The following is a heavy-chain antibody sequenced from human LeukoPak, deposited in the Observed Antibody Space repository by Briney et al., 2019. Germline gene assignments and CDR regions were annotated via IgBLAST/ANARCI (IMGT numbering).Heavy chain of an antibody. J-gene: IGHJ6*02. CDR2: IYHSGST. CDR1: GGSISSGGYS. Sequence: SETLSLTCAVSGGSISSGGYSWSWIRQPPGKGLEWIGYIYHSGSTYYNPSLKSRVTISVDRSKNQFSLKLSSVTAADTAVYCCARAPFGLWFGESHYGMDVWGQGTTVTVSS. CDR3: ARAPFGLWFGESHYGMDV. V-gene: IGHV4-30-2*01. D-gene: IGHD3-10*01.